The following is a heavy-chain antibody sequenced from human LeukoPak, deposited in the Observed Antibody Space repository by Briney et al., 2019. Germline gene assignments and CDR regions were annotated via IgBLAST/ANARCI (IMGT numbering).Heavy chain of an antibody. CDR3: ARHEGSSGWYNY. D-gene: IGHD6-19*01. J-gene: IGHJ4*02. V-gene: IGHV4-59*08. CDR1: GVSFSGYY. Sequence: SETLSLTCSVYGVSFSGYYWSWIRQPPGKGREGIVYIYHSTSGTIKYNPSLKRRVAISIDTSKNQISMMLSSVTAADTAVYYCARHEGSSGWYNYWGQGTLVTVSS. CDR2: IYHSTSGTI.